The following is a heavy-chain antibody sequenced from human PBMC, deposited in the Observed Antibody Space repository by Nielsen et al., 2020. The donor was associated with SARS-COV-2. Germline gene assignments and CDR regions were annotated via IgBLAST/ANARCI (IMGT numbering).Heavy chain of an antibody. CDR2: IYYRSQWHS. D-gene: IGHD3-22*01. CDR3: AREPYYYDSSGPDYYYYGMDV. Sequence: LSLTCGISGDSVSTNNAAWNWIRQSPSRGLEWLGRIYYRSQWHSEYSVSVRGRISINPDTSKNQFSLKLSSVTAADTAVYYCAREPYYYDSSGPDYYYYGMDVWGQGTTVTVSS. CDR1: GDSVSTNNAA. V-gene: IGHV6-1*01. J-gene: IGHJ6*02.